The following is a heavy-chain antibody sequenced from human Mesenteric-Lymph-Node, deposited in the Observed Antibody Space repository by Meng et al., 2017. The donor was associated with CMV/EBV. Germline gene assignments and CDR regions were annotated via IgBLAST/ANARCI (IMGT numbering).Heavy chain of an antibody. Sequence: GESLKISCAVSGFTFSNYSMSWVRQAPGKGLEWVANINQDGSEKSYVDSVKGRFTISRDNAKNSLYLQMNSLSAEDTAVYYCARDFGYYFDYWGQGTLVTVSS. J-gene: IGHJ4*02. CDR1: GFTFSNYS. CDR2: INQDGSEK. D-gene: IGHD3-10*01. CDR3: ARDFGYYFDY. V-gene: IGHV3-7*01.